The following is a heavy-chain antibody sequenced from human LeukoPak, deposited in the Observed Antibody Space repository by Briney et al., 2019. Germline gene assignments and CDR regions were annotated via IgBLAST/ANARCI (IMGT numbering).Heavy chain of an antibody. Sequence: MASETLSLTCTVSGGSISSGASDWGWIRQHPKRGLEWVGYINHSGSTYYNPSLGSRVTMSVDTSKNQFSLKLSSVTAVDSAVYYCARAARQGFTMIVVPFFYFDLWGRGTLVNVSS. CDR1: GGSISSGASD. D-gene: IGHD3-22*01. CDR3: ARAARQGFTMIVVPFFYFDL. J-gene: IGHJ2*01. V-gene: IGHV4-31*03. CDR2: INHSGST.